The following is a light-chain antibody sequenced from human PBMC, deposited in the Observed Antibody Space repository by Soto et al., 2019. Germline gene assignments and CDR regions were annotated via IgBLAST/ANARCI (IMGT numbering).Light chain of an antibody. V-gene: IGLV2-14*03. CDR2: DVT. CDR3: SSYTGSSVV. Sequence: SVLTQPASVSGSPRQSITISCTATSSDIGAYNYVSWYQQHPGKAPKLMIYDVTSRPSGVSNRFSGSKSGNTASLTISGLQAEDAADYYCSSYTGSSVVFGGGTKLTVL. CDR1: SSDIGAYNY. J-gene: IGLJ2*01.